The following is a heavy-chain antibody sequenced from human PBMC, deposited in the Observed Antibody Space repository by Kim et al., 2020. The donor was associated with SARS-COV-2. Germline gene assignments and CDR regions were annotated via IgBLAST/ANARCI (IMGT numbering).Heavy chain of an antibody. V-gene: IGHV1-18*01. Sequence: YAQKLQGRVTMTTDTSTSTAYMELRSLRSDDTAVYYCARTRTTVTHPPDYWGQGTLVTVSS. J-gene: IGHJ4*02. D-gene: IGHD4-17*01. CDR3: ARTRTTVTHPPDY.